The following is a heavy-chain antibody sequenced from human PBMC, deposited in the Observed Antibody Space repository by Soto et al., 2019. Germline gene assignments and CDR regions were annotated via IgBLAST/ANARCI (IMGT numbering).Heavy chain of an antibody. CDR1: CGSFSGYC. CDR3: ARGLTNNYDILTGLDY. D-gene: IGHD3-9*01. CDR2: INHSGST. J-gene: IGHJ4*02. Sequence: SETLSVTCAVYCGSFSGYCWNWIRQPPGKGLEWIGEINHSGSTNYNPSLKSRVTISVDTSKNQFSLKLNSVTAADAAVYFCARGLTNNYDILTGLDYWGQGTLVTVSS. V-gene: IGHV4-34*01.